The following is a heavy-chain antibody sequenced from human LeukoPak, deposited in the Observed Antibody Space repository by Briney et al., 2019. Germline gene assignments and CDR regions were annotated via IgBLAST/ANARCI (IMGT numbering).Heavy chain of an antibody. CDR3: ARGAYYNVLTGSRVRFLGFDY. CDR1: GFTVSSNY. J-gene: IGHJ4*02. V-gene: IGHV3-30*02. CDR2: IRYDGTNK. D-gene: IGHD3-9*01. Sequence: PGGSLRLSCAASGFTVSSNYMSWVRQAPGKGLEWVAFIRYDGTNKYYADSVKGRFTISRDNSKNTLFLQMNSLRAEDTAVYYCARGAYYNVLTGSRVRFLGFDYWGQGTLVTVSS.